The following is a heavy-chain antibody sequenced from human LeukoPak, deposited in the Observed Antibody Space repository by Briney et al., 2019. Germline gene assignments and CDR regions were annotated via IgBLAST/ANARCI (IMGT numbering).Heavy chain of an antibody. Sequence: GGSLRLSCAASGFTFSSYGMHWVRQAPGKGLEWVAVIWYDGSNKYYADSVKGRFTISRDNSKNTLYLQMNSLRAEDTAVYYCARDQSLYYYDSSGLGYWGQGTLVTVSP. CDR2: IWYDGSNK. CDR3: ARDQSLYYYDSSGLGY. J-gene: IGHJ4*02. V-gene: IGHV3-33*01. D-gene: IGHD3-22*01. CDR1: GFTFSSYG.